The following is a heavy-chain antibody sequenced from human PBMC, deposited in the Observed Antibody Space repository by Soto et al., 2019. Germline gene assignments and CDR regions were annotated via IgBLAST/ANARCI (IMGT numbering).Heavy chain of an antibody. CDR1: GYSFTSYW. V-gene: IGHV5-51*01. J-gene: IGHJ5*02. CDR2: IYPGDSDT. CDR3: ARGYCFSTSCQKGNWFDP. Sequence: GESLKISCKGSGYSFTSYWIGWVRQMPGKGLEWMGIIYPGDSDTRYSPSFQGQVTISADKSISTAYLQWSSLKASDTAMYYCARGYCFSTSCQKGNWFDPWGQGTLVTVSS. D-gene: IGHD2-2*01.